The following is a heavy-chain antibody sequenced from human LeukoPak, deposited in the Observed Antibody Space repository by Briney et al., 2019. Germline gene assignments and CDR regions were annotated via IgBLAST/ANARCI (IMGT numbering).Heavy chain of an antibody. CDR1: GFTFSSYA. V-gene: IGHV3-23*01. D-gene: IGHD5-24*01. Sequence: GGSLRLSCAASGFTFSSYAMSWVRQAPGKGLEWVSAISGSGGSTYYADSVKGRFTISRDNSKNTLYLQMDSLRAEDTAVYYCTTVSGYGYNPDDAFDIWGQGTMVTVSS. J-gene: IGHJ3*02. CDR3: TTVSGYGYNPDDAFDI. CDR2: ISGSGGST.